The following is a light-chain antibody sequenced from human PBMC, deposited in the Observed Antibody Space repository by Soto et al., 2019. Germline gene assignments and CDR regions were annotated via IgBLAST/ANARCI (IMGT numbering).Light chain of an antibody. Sequence: QSALTQPASVSGFPGQSITISCTGTTSDAGGLNYVSWYQHHPGNAPKLLIYEVTNRPSGVSDRFSGSKSDNTASLTVSGLQAEDESDYYCSSYTTSSTWVFGGGTKLTVL. J-gene: IGLJ3*02. CDR1: TSDAGGLNY. CDR2: EVT. CDR3: SSYTTSSTWV. V-gene: IGLV2-14*01.